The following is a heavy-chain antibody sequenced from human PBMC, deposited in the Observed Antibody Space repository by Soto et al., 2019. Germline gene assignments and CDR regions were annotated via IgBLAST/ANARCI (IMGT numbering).Heavy chain of an antibody. J-gene: IGHJ4*02. Sequence: GASVKVSCKASGYTFTGYYMPWVRQAPGQGLEWMGWINPNSGATNYAQKFQGRVTMTRDTSISTAYMELSSLKSDDTAVYYCARDLVSTITSLDYWGQGAPVTVSS. CDR1: GYTFTGYY. CDR3: ARDLVSTITSLDY. V-gene: IGHV1-2*02. CDR2: INPNSGAT. D-gene: IGHD5-12*01.